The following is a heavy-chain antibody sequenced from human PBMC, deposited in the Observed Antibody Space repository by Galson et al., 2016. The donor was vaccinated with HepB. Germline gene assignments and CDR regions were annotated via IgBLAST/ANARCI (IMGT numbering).Heavy chain of an antibody. CDR1: GGSISSSNYY. V-gene: IGHV4-39*01. CDR2: IYYSGNT. J-gene: IGHJ6*02. D-gene: IGHD6-13*01. CDR3: ARRGVLVPGYYCYGTDV. Sequence: ETLSLTCSVSGGSISSSNYYWGWIRQPPGKGLEWIGSIYYSGNTYYNPSLKSRVTISVDTSKNQFSLKFSSVTAADAAVYYCARRGVLVPGYYCYGTDVWGQGTTVTVSS.